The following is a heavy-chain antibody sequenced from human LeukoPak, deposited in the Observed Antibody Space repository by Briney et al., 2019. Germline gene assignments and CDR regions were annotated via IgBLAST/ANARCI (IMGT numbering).Heavy chain of an antibody. CDR2: INNHDGNT. J-gene: IGHJ4*02. CDR1: GFTFSNHG. Sequence: PGGSLRLSCAASGFTFSNHGMNWVRQAPGKGLEWVSGINNHDGNTYNADSVKGRFFISRDDSKSTLYLQMNSLRAEDTAVYYCARERRGGVDYWGQGTLVTVSS. V-gene: IGHV3-23*01. CDR3: ARERRGGVDY.